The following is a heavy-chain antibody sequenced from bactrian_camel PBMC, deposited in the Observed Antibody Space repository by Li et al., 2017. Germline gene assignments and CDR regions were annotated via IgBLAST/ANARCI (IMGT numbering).Heavy chain of an antibody. D-gene: IGHD1*01. CDR3: AADHRPCNLIRSLDDQFNY. V-gene: IGHV3-2*01. Sequence: HVQLVESGGGPVQAGGSLTLSCAASTANVCMGWFRQAPGKGLECVSSIYTGGGSTYYADSVKGRFTISKDNAKNTLYLQMNSLKPEDTAMYYCAADHRPCNLIRSLDDQFNYWGQGTQVTVS. CDR1: TANVC. J-gene: IGHJ4*01. CDR2: IYTGGGST.